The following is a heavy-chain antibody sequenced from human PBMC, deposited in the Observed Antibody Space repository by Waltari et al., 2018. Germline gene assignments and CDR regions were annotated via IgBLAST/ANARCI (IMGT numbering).Heavy chain of an antibody. Sequence: EVQLVESGGGLVQPGGSLRLSCAASGFTFSSYSMTWVRQAPGKGLEWVSYISSSSSTIYYADSWKGRFTISRDNAKNSLYLQMNSLRAEDTAVYYCARPDYDSSGYSDDAFDIWGQGTMVTVSS. J-gene: IGHJ3*02. V-gene: IGHV3-48*04. D-gene: IGHD3-22*01. CDR1: GFTFSSYS. CDR3: ARPDYDSSGYSDDAFDI. CDR2: ISSSSSTI.